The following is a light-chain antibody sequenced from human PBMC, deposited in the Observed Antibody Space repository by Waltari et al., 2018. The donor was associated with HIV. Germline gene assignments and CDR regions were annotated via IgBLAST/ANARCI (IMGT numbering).Light chain of an antibody. CDR1: RSDVGGYNY. V-gene: IGLV2-14*01. J-gene: IGLJ3*02. CDR3: SSYTSSSTWV. CDR2: DVS. Sequence: QSALTQPASVSGSPGQSITISCTGTRSDVGGYNYFSWYQQHPGKAPKLMIYDVSNRPSGVSNRFSGSKSGNTASLTISGLRAEDEADYYCSSYTSSSTWVFGGGTKLTVL.